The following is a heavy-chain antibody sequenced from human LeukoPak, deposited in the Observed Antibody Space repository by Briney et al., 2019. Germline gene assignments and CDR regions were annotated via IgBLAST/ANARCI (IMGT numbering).Heavy chain of an antibody. CDR3: ARGNYRTTYYYGMVV. V-gene: IGHV3-74*01. CDR1: GFTFSSYW. J-gene: IGHJ6*02. D-gene: IGHD4-11*01. Sequence: PGGSLRLSCAASGFTFSSYWMHWVRQAPGKGLVWVSRINSDGSVTSYADSVKGRFTISRDNAKNTLYLQMNSLRGEDTALCYCARGNYRTTYYYGMVVWGQGTTVTVSS. CDR2: INSDGSVT.